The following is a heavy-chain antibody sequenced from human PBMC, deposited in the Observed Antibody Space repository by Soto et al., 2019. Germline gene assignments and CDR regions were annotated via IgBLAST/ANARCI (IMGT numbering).Heavy chain of an antibody. D-gene: IGHD2-21*02. CDR1: GGSISGYF. J-gene: IGHJ6*02. CDR3: TRDGDGRMTTNPYYYYGMDA. V-gene: IGHV4-59*01. CDR2: VYYSGGA. Sequence: SETLSLTCTVSGGSISGYFWSWIRQPPGKGLEWIGNVYYSGGATYNPSVKRRVSISVDTSKNQFSLNLSSVTAADTAVYYCTRDGDGRMTTNPYYYYGMDAWGQGTTVTVSS.